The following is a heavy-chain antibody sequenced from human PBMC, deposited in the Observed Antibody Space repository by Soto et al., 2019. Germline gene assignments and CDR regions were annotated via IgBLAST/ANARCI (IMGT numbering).Heavy chain of an antibody. CDR2: IYTGDSDT. V-gene: IGHV5-51*01. CDR3: ERRLGVNVIAATYSFDC. CDR1: GYSFTSYW. D-gene: IGHD6-6*01. Sequence: EVQLVQSGAEVKKPGESLQISCKGSGYSFTSYWIGWVRQMTGKGLEWMGIIYTGDSDTRYSPSFQGQVTISADKSICTAYPQWSSLKDSETAMYYCERRLGVNVIAATYSFDCCGQGTLVTVSS. J-gene: IGHJ4*02.